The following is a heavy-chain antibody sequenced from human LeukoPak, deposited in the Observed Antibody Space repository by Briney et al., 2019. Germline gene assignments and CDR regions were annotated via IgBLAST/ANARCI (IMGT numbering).Heavy chain of an antibody. CDR1: GVSIISYY. J-gene: IGHJ4*01. CDR3: VRGERLGGDY. D-gene: IGHD3-10*01. CDR2: ISYSGGT. Sequence: SETLSLTCSVSGVSIISYYWSWIRQSPGKGLEWIGYISYSGGTNYNPSLKSRLTISLDTSKNHFSLQLSSVTAADTALYYCVRGERLGGDYWGHGTLVTVSS. V-gene: IGHV4-59*01.